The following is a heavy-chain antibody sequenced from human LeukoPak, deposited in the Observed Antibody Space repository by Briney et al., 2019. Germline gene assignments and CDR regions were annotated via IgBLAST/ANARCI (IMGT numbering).Heavy chain of an antibody. V-gene: IGHV4-59*08. CDR2: IYYSGST. CDR1: GGSISSYY. D-gene: IGHD6-19*01. Sequence: PSETLSLTCTVSGGSISSYYWSWIRQPPGKGLEWIGDIYYSGSTNYNPSPKSRGSISVDTSKNQFSLKLSSVTGADTAVYYCARQEAVAGPYYYYYGMDVWGQGTTVTVSS. J-gene: IGHJ6*02. CDR3: ARQEAVAGPYYYYYGMDV.